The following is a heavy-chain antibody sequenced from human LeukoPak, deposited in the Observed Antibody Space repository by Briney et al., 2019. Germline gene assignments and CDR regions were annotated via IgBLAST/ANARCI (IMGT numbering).Heavy chain of an antibody. CDR2: IIPSSGST. V-gene: IGHV1-46*01. J-gene: IGHJ6*02. CDR1: GYAFTSYH. CDR3: ARATQSYYYYGMDV. Sequence: GASVKVSCKASGYAFTSYHIHWMRQAPGQGFGWMGIIIPSSGSTTYAQKFQGRVTMTRDTSTSTVYMELSSLTSDDTAVYYCARATQSYYYYGMDVWGQGTTVTVSS. D-gene: IGHD2-15*01.